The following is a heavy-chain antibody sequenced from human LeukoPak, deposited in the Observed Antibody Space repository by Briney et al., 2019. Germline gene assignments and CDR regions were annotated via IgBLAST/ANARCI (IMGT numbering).Heavy chain of an antibody. D-gene: IGHD3-10*01. CDR3: ARRLLWFGGGIDY. V-gene: IGHV4-59*12. CDR2: IYYSGST. J-gene: IGHJ4*02. CDR1: GGSISSYY. Sequence: SETLSLTCTVSGGSISSYYWSWIRQPPGKGLEWIGYIYYSGSTNYNPSLKSRVTISVDTSKNQFSLKLSSVTAADTAVYYCARRLLWFGGGIDYWGQGTLVTVSS.